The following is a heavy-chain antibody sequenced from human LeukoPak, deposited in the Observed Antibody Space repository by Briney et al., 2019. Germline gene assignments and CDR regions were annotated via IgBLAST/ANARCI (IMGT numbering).Heavy chain of an antibody. J-gene: IGHJ4*02. D-gene: IGHD6-19*01. V-gene: IGHV4-39*01. CDR1: GGSISGSSYY. Sequence: PSETLSLTCTVSGGSISGSSYYWGWIRQPPGKGLEWIGSINYSGSTYYNPSLKSRVTISVDTSKNQCSLKLTSVTAADTAVYYCARVPLGGGWYSLDYFDYWGQGTLVTVSS. CDR2: INYSGST. CDR3: ARVPLGGGWYSLDYFDY.